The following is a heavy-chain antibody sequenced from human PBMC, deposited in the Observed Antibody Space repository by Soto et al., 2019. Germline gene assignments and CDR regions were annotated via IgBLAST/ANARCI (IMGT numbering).Heavy chain of an antibody. V-gene: IGHV4-31*03. J-gene: IGHJ3*02. D-gene: IGHD2-2*01. CDR2: IYYSGST. Sequence: TLSLTCTVSGGSISSGGYYWSWIRQHPGKGLEWIGYIYYSGSTYYNPSLKSRVTISVDTSKNQFSLKLSSVTAADTAVYYCARDCSSTSCAIVAFDIWGQGTMVTVSS. CDR1: GGSISSGGYY. CDR3: ARDCSSTSCAIVAFDI.